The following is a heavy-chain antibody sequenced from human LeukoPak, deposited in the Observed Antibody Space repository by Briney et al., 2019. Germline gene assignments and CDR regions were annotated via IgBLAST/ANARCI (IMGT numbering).Heavy chain of an antibody. Sequence: SETLSLTRTVSGGSLRRFYRSWMRDPPGRGLEWIGYIYYSGSTNSNPSLKSRVTMSVDTSKNQFSLSLSSVTAADTAVDYCARGPYSSRYDYWGQGTVVTVSS. CDR2: IYYSGST. CDR3: ARGPYSSRYDY. V-gene: IGHV4-59*13. D-gene: IGHD6-13*01. CDR1: GGSLRRFY. J-gene: IGHJ4*02.